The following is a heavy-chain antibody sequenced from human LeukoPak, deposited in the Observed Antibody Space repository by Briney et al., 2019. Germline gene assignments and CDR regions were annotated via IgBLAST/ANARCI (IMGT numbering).Heavy chain of an antibody. CDR3: ARGELQWFWELLSHFEY. CDR1: GFTFSSYE. CDR2: ISSSGSTI. J-gene: IGHJ4*02. D-gene: IGHD3-10*01. Sequence: GGSLRLSCAASGFTFSSYEMNWVRQAPGKGLEWVSYISSSGSTIYYADSVKGRFTISRDNAKNALYLQMNSLRAEDTAVYYCARGELQWFWELLSHFEYWGQGTLVTVSS. V-gene: IGHV3-48*03.